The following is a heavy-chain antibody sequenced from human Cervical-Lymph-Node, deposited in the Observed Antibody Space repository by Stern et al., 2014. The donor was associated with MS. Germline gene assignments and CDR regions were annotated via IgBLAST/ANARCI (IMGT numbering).Heavy chain of an antibody. J-gene: IGHJ4*01. Sequence: EVQLVESGAEVRKPGESLNISCKGSGYRFSSYWVGWARQMPGKGLEWMGIIFPGDSDTRYSPSFQGQVTISADKSTNTAYLRWSSLKASDTAMYYCARHRGGGDSFDFWGHGTLVTVSS. D-gene: IGHD2-21*01. V-gene: IGHV5-51*01. CDR1: GYRFSSYW. CDR2: IFPGDSDT. CDR3: ARHRGGGDSFDF.